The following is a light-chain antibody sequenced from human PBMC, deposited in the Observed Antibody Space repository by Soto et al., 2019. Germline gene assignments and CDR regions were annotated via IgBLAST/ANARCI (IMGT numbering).Light chain of an antibody. CDR3: QQYHIWPPWT. J-gene: IGKJ1*01. CDR2: GAS. Sequence: EIVMTQSPDTLSVSPGEGATLSCRVSQSIRSNLAWYQQRPGRAPRLLMYGASTRADGIPARFTGSGSGTEFTLTIRSLQSEDFAVYYCQQYHIWPPWTSGQGTKVDIK. V-gene: IGKV3-15*01. CDR1: QSIRSN.